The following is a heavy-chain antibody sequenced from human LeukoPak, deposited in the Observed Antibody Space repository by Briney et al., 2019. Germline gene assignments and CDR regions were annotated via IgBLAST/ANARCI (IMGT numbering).Heavy chain of an antibody. CDR2: NNGDGSTT. J-gene: IGHJ5*02. Sequence: GGSLRLSRVAPGFSLSGYWMYWVRQAPGKGLMYISRNNGDGSTTNYADVVKGRFTMSRDNVKNTLYLQMNSLRVEDTAVYYCARDPRNVGLAPWGQGTLVTVSS. CDR1: GFSLSGYW. CDR3: ARDPRNVGLAP. V-gene: IGHV3-74*01. D-gene: IGHD2-15*01.